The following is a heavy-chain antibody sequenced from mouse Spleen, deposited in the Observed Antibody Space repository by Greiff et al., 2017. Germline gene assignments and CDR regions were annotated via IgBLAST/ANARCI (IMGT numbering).Heavy chain of an antibody. CDR3: ARYRYHNWYFDV. V-gene: IGHV7-3*01. CDR1: GYTFTDYY. J-gene: IGHJ1*03. D-gene: IGHD1-1*01. CDR2: IRNKANGYTS. Sequence: EVQRVEPGGGLVQPGGSLSLSCAASGYTFTDYYMRWVRQPPGKALEWLGFIRNKANGYTSEYSVTVKGRFTISRDNSQSNLYLQMNTLRTGESATYYCARYRYHNWYFDVWGTGTTVTVSS.